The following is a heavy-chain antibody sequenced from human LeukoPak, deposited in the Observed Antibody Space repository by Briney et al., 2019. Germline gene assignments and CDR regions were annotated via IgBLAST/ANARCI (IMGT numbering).Heavy chain of an antibody. CDR1: GGSNSSSTYY. D-gene: IGHD4-17*01. CDR2: IYYSGST. CDR3: ARQEVSLDYGEGTFDY. Sequence: SETLSLTCTVSGGSNSSSTYYGDWIRQPPGKGLEWTGSIYYSGSTYYNPSLKSRVTISVDTSKNQFSLKLSSVTAADTAVYYCARQEVSLDYGEGTFDYWGQGTLVTVSS. V-gene: IGHV4-39*01. J-gene: IGHJ4*02.